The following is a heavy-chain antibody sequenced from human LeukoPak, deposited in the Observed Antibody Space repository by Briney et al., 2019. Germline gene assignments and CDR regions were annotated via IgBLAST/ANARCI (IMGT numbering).Heavy chain of an antibody. CDR1: GGSISSSSYY. D-gene: IGHD3-22*01. J-gene: IGHJ4*02. Sequence: SETLSLTCTVSGGSISSSSYYWGWIRQPPGKGLEWIGSIYYSGSTYYNPSLKCRVTISVDTSKNQFSLKLSSVTAADTAVYYCASPKYDSSGVDYWGQGTLVTVSS. CDR2: IYYSGST. V-gene: IGHV4-39*07. CDR3: ASPKYDSSGVDY.